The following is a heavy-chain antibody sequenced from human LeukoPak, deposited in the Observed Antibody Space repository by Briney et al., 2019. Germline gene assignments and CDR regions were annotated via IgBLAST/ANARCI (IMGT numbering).Heavy chain of an antibody. V-gene: IGHV3-7*03. CDR2: IKKDGTET. CDR3: ARGVASAWCLRHYFEY. J-gene: IGHJ4*02. D-gene: IGHD2-8*02. Sequence: PGGSLRLSRAASGFIFSSYWMSWVRQGPGKGLEWVANIKKDGTETSYVHSVEGRFTISRDNAKNLLFLQMNSLRADDTALYYCARGVASAWCLRHYFEYWGEGIMVTVSS. CDR1: GFIFSSYW.